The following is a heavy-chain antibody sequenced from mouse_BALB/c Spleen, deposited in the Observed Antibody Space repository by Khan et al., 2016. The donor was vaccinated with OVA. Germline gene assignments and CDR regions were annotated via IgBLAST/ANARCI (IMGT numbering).Heavy chain of an antibody. CDR1: GFSLSRYN. D-gene: IGHD2-14*01. CDR2: IWGGGGT. J-gene: IGHJ4*01. V-gene: IGHV2-6-4*01. CDR3: ARAYYRYDGYYAMDY. Sequence: VQLKESGPGLVAPSQSLSIICTVSGFSLSRYNIHWVRQPPGKGLEWLGMIWGGGGTDYNSTLKSRLSITKDNSKSQVFLKMNSLQTDDTAMDYCARAYYRYDGYYAMDYWGHGTSVTVSS.